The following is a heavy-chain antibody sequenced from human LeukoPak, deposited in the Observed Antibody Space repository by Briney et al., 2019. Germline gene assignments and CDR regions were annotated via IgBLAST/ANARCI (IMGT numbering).Heavy chain of an antibody. CDR2: IYHSGST. CDR1: GGSISSSNW. Sequence: SETLSLTCAVSGGSISSSNWWSWVRQPPGKGLEWIGEIYHSGSTNYNPSLKSRVTISVDKSKHQFSLKLSSVTAADTAVYYCARGGGYSNLYYYYYMDVWGKGTTVTVSS. V-gene: IGHV4-4*02. J-gene: IGHJ6*03. CDR3: ARGGGYSNLYYYYYMDV. D-gene: IGHD4-11*01.